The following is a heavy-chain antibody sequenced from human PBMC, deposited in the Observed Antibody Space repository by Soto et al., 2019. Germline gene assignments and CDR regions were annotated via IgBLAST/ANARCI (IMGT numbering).Heavy chain of an antibody. V-gene: IGHV3-9*01. J-gene: IGHJ4*02. CDR2: ISWNSGSI. Sequence: GGSLRLSCAASGFTFDDYAMHWVRQAPGKGLEWVSGISWNSGSIGYADSVKGRFTISRDNAKNSLYLQMNSLRAEDTALYYCAKDKASILGYCSGGSCYSANFDYWGQGTLVTVSS. D-gene: IGHD2-15*01. CDR3: AKDKASILGYCSGGSCYSANFDY. CDR1: GFTFDDYA.